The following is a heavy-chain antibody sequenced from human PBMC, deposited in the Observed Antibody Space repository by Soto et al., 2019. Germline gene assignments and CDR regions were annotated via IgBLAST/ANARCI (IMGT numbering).Heavy chain of an antibody. J-gene: IGHJ4*02. CDR2: IIPIFGTT. CDR3: SRGLYCGGGCYSHFDY. CDR1: GGTFSNYP. D-gene: IGHD2-21*02. Sequence: VQLVQSGAEVKKPGSSVKVSCKASGGTFSNYPFIWVRQAPGQGLDWMGGIIPIFGTTDYGQRFQGRVTITADESTNTAYMELSSLRSDDTAGYYWSRGLYCGGGCYSHFDYWGQGTLVTVSS. V-gene: IGHV1-69*01.